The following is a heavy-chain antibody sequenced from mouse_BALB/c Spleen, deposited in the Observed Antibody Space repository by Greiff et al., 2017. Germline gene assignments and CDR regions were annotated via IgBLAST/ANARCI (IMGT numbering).Heavy chain of an antibody. D-gene: IGHD2-3*01. CDR1: GYTFTCYW. J-gene: IGHJ4*01. Sequence: VKLQQPGAELVKPGTSVKMSCKASGYTFTCYWMHWVKQRPGQGLEWIGDIYPGSDSTNYNEKFKSKATLTVDTSSSAAYMQLSSLTSEESSVYYGGRGYDNAMEYWGRGTSGTVAS. CDR2: IYPGSDST. V-gene: IGHV1-55*01. CDR3: GRGYDNAMEY.